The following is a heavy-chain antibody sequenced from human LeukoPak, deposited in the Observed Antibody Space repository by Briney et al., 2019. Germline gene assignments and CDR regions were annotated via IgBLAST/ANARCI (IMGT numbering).Heavy chain of an antibody. J-gene: IGHJ4*02. Sequence: PGGSLRPSCAASGFTFSNYNMNWVRQAPGKGLEWVSSISSTGSYIYYADSVKGRFTISRDNAKNSLYLQMNSLRAEDTAVYYCAKEDSMVRGVTFDYWGQGTLVTVSS. D-gene: IGHD3-10*01. CDR3: AKEDSMVRGVTFDY. CDR1: GFTFSNYN. CDR2: ISSTGSYI. V-gene: IGHV3-21*04.